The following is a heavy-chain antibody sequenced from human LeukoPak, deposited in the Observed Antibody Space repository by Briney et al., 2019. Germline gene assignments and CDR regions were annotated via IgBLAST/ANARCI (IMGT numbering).Heavy chain of an antibody. V-gene: IGHV4-30-2*01. Sequence: SETLSLTCTVSGGSISSGGYYWSWIRQPPGKGLEWIGYIYHSGSTYYNPSLKSRVTISVDRSKNQFSLKLSSVTAADTAVYYCARIGIAALTWGQGTLVTVSS. CDR1: GGSISSGGYY. CDR3: ARIGIAALT. J-gene: IGHJ5*02. CDR2: IYHSGST. D-gene: IGHD6-6*01.